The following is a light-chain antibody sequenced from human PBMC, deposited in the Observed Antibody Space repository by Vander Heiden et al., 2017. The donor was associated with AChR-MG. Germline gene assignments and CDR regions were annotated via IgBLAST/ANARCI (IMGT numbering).Light chain of an antibody. Sequence: QSALTQPRSVSGSPGQSVTISCTGTSTNVGAYNYVSWAQHRPGRSRQLLLHEVSKRPSGVPPRCSGAKSGNTASLTISGLQAADEADYFCCSYAGTSSWLFGGGTKVTVL. CDR3: CSYAGTSSWL. CDR1: STNVGAYNY. V-gene: IGLV2-11*01. J-gene: IGLJ3*02. CDR2: EVS.